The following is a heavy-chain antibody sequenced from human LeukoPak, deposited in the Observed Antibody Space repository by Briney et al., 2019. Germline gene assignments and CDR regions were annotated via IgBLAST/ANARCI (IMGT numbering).Heavy chain of an antibody. J-gene: IGHJ5*02. CDR1: GFTFSSYW. D-gene: IGHD3-16*01. V-gene: IGHV4-39*01. CDR2: IYYSGST. CDR3: ARHFVTFQAGESFDP. Sequence: PGGSLRLSCAASGFTFSSYWMSWVRQPPGKGLEWIGSIYYSGSTYYNPSLKSRVTISVDTSKNQFSLKLSSVTAADTAVYYCARHFVTFQAGESFDPWGQGTLVTVSS.